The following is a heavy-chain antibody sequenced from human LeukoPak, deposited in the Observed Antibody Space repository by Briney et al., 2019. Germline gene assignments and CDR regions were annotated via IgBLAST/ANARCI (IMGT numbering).Heavy chain of an antibody. CDR1: GFAFSSYA. CDR3: AREVWSGSIFDY. Sequence: PGGSLRLSCAASGFAFSSYAMSWVRQAPGKGLEWVANIKQDGSEKYYVDSVKGRFTISRDNAKNSLYLQMNSLRAEDTAVYYCAREVWSGSIFDYWGQGTLVTVSS. V-gene: IGHV3-7*01. J-gene: IGHJ4*02. CDR2: IKQDGSEK. D-gene: IGHD3-3*01.